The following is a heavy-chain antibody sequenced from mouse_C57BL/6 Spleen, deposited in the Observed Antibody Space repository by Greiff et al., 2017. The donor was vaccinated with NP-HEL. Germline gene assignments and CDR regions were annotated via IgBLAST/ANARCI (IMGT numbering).Heavy chain of an antibody. CDR3: AFYYGNSHAMDY. Sequence: VKLQESGPELVKPGASVKISCKASGYAFSRSWMNWVKQRPGKGLEWIGRIYPGDGDTNYNGKFKGKATLTADKSSSTAYMQLSSLTSEDSAVYCCAFYYGNSHAMDYWGQGTSVTVSS. J-gene: IGHJ4*01. CDR1: GYAFSRSW. CDR2: IYPGDGDT. D-gene: IGHD2-1*01. V-gene: IGHV1-82*01.